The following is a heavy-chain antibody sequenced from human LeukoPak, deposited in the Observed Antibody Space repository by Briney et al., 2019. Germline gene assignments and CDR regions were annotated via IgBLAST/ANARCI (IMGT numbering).Heavy chain of an antibody. CDR2: IYSCGST. J-gene: IGHJ6*02. CDR3: AKDRRYCSGGSCLFYYYGMDV. Sequence: GSLRLSCAASGFTVSSNYMSWVRQAPGKGLEWVSVIYSCGSTFYADSVKGRFTISRDNSENTLYLQMNSLRAEDTAVYYCAKDRRYCSGGSCLFYYYGMDVWGQGTTVTVSS. D-gene: IGHD2-15*01. V-gene: IGHV3-66*03. CDR1: GFTVSSNY.